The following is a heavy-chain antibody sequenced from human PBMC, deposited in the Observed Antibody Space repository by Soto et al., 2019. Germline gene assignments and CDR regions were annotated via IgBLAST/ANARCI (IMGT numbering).Heavy chain of an antibody. Sequence: SETLSLTCNVSGDSMTKYYWSWIRQPAGKRLEWIGRIYTSGSTNYNPSLKSRVTMSIDTSNNHFSLNLKSVTAADTAVYYCARTVGAAYYFDFWGQGALVTVSS. D-gene: IGHD1-26*01. CDR1: GDSMTKYY. J-gene: IGHJ4*02. V-gene: IGHV4-4*07. CDR2: IYTSGST. CDR3: ARTVGAAYYFDF.